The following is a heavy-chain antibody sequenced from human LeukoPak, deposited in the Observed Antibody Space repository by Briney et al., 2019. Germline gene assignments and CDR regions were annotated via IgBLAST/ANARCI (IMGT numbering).Heavy chain of an antibody. Sequence: GRSLRLSCAASGFTFSSYGMHWVRQAPGKGLEWVAVIWYDGSNKYYADSVKGRFTISRDNSKNTLYLQMNSLRAEDTAVYYCARIRYCSGGSCVEGAYYYYGMDVWGQGTTVTVSS. D-gene: IGHD2-15*01. CDR3: ARIRYCSGGSCVEGAYYYYGMDV. CDR1: GFTFSSYG. V-gene: IGHV3-33*01. J-gene: IGHJ6*02. CDR2: IWYDGSNK.